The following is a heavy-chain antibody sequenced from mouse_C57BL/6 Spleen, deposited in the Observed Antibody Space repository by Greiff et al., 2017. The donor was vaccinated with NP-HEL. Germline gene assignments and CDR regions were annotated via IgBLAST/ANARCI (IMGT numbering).Heavy chain of an antibody. V-gene: IGHV1-82*01. D-gene: IGHD1-1*01. J-gene: IGHJ4*01. CDR3: APGGNYGAMDY. CDR1: GYAFSSSW. Sequence: VQLQESGPELVKPGASVKISCKASGYAFSSSWMNWVKQRPGKGLEWIGRIYPGDGDTNYNGKFKGKATLTADKSSSTAYMQLSSLTSEDSAVYFCAPGGNYGAMDYWGQGTSVTVSS. CDR2: IYPGDGDT.